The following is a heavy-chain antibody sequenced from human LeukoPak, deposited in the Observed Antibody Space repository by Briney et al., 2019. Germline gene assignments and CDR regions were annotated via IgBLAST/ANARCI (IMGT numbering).Heavy chain of an antibody. D-gene: IGHD3-22*01. CDR1: GFTFSSYA. Sequence: PGGSLRLSCAASGFTFSSYAMHWVRQAPGKGLEWVAVISYDGSNKYYADSVKGRFTISRDNSKNTLYLLMNSLRAEDTAVYYCARSPKDSSGYYFDYWGQGTLVTVSS. CDR3: ARSPKDSSGYYFDY. J-gene: IGHJ4*02. CDR2: ISYDGSNK. V-gene: IGHV3-30*04.